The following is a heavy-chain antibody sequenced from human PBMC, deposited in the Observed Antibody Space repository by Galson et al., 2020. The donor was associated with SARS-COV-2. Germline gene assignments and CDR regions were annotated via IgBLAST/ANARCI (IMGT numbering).Heavy chain of an antibody. V-gene: IGHV3-15*01. D-gene: IGHD2-2*01. CDR1: GFTFSNAW. Sequence: GGSLRLSCAASGFTFSNAWMSWVRQAPGKGLEWVGRIQSKTDGGTTDYAAPVKGRFTISRDDSKNTLYLQMNSLKTEDTAVYYCTTETEGIVVVPVARYCYYYGMDVWGQGTTGTV. CDR2: IQSKTDGGTT. J-gene: IGHJ6*02. CDR3: TTETEGIVVVPVARYCYYYGMDV.